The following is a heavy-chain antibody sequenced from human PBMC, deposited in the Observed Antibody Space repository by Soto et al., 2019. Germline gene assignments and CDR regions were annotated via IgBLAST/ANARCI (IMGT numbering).Heavy chain of an antibody. J-gene: IGHJ4*02. CDR2: VYNSGST. D-gene: IGHD6-13*01. CDR3: ARYRREAVAGYTLGY. CDR1: GGSISSNY. V-gene: IGHV4-59*01. Sequence: SETLSLTCTVSGGSISSNYWTWIRQPPGKGLEWIGYVYNSGSTNYNPSLKSRVTISEDTSRSQFSLKVNSMTAADTAVYYCARYRREAVAGYTLGYWGQGILVTVSS.